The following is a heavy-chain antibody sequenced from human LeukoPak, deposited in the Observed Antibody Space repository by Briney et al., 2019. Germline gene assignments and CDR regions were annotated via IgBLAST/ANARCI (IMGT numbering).Heavy chain of an antibody. CDR3: ATGASKVTTDYANY. CDR1: GYTFTNYC. V-gene: IGHV5-10-1*01. J-gene: IGHJ4*01. CDR2: IDPRDSYT. D-gene: IGHD4-17*01. Sequence: AESLQESGKAAGYTFTNYCNSWVRQMPGKGLEWMGRIDPRDSYTKYSPSFEGHVTISVDKSISSALLQWNSLKASDSAMYYCATGASKVTTDYANYWG.